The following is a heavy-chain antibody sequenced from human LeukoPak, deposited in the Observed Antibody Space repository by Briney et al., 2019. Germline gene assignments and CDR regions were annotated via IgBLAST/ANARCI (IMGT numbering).Heavy chain of an antibody. J-gene: IGHJ4*02. V-gene: IGHV4-59*08. CDR1: GGPINTDY. Sequence: SETLSLTCTVSGGPINTDYWNWIRQPPGKGLEWIGYIYYTGRTNYNPSFKSRLTISIDTSKSQFSLKLSSVTAADTAVYYCARGGEVNYWGQGTLVTVSS. D-gene: IGHD3-16*01. CDR3: ARGGEVNY. CDR2: IYYTGRT.